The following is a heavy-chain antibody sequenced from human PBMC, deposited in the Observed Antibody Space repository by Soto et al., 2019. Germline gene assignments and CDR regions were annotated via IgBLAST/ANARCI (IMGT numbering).Heavy chain of an antibody. Sequence: SVKVSCKPSGGTFTNYAFSWVRQAPGQGPEWMGGIIPIFGTPDYAQNFQGRVTITADESTRTASMELSSLRSDDTAVYYCARERSVGYCITTTCPKPFYYYAMDVWGQGTTVTVSS. J-gene: IGHJ6*02. D-gene: IGHD2-2*01. CDR3: ARERSVGYCITTTCPKPFYYYAMDV. CDR1: GGTFTNYA. CDR2: IIPIFGTP. V-gene: IGHV1-69*13.